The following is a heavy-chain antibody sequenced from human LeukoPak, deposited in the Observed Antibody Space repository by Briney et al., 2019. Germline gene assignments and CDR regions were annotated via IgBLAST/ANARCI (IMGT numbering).Heavy chain of an antibody. CDR2: VSAYNGNT. CDR3: ARVHSSSINQLDY. Sequence: ASVKVSCKASGYIFTSYGISWVRQAPGQGLEWMGWVSAYNGNTKYAQNLQGRVTMTTDTSTNTAYMELRSLRSDDTAVYYCARVHSSSINQLDYWGQGTLVTVSS. V-gene: IGHV1-18*01. D-gene: IGHD6-13*01. J-gene: IGHJ4*02. CDR1: GYIFTSYG.